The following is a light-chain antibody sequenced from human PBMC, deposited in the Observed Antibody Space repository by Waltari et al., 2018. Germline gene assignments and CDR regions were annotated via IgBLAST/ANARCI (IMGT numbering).Light chain of an antibody. CDR2: DAS. V-gene: IGKV3-11*01. J-gene: IGKJ1*01. CDR1: QSVSSY. CDR3: QQRSNWPT. Sequence: EIVLTQSPATLSLSPGERATLSCRASQSVSSYLAWYQQKPGQAPRLLIYDASNRATGIPARFSGSGSGTDFTLTISSLEPEDVAVYCCQQRSNWPTFGQGTKVEIK.